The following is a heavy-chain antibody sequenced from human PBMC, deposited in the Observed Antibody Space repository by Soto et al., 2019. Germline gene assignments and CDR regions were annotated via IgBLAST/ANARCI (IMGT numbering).Heavy chain of an antibody. CDR2: INAGNGNT. V-gene: IGHV1-3*01. Sequence: QVQLVQPGAEVKKPGASVKVSCKSSGYTFTSYPMHWVRQAPGQRLEWMGWINAGNGNTEYSQKFQVRVTITGDTWASTAYMELSSLRPEDTAVYYCARTSGYYFYDSWGQGTLVTVSA. CDR1: GYTFTSYP. J-gene: IGHJ4*02. D-gene: IGHD3-3*01. CDR3: ARTSGYYFYDS.